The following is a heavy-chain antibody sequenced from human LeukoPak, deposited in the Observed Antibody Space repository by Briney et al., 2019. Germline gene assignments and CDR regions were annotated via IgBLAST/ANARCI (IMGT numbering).Heavy chain of an antibody. CDR1: GYTFTSYG. V-gene: IGHV1-18*01. D-gene: IGHD2-21*02. Sequence: ASVKVPCKASGYTFTSYGISWVRQAPGQGLEWMGWISAYNGNTNYAQKLQGRVTMTTDTSTSTAYMELRSLRSDDTAVYYCARGELAYCGGDCYTTLDYWGQGTLVTVSS. CDR2: ISAYNGNT. J-gene: IGHJ4*02. CDR3: ARGELAYCGGDCYTTLDY.